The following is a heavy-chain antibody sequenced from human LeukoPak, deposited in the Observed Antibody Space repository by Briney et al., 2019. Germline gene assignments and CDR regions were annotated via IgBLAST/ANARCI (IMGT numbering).Heavy chain of an antibody. V-gene: IGHV3-48*03. D-gene: IGHD6-19*01. J-gene: IGHJ3*02. CDR1: GFTFSSYA. CDR3: ARSVSVAGAFDI. Sequence: GGSLRLSCAASGFTFSSYAMHWVRQAPGKGLEWVSYISSSGSTIYYADSVKGRFTISRDNAKNSLYLQMNSLRAEDTAVYYCARSVSVAGAFDIWGQGTMVTVSS. CDR2: ISSSGSTI.